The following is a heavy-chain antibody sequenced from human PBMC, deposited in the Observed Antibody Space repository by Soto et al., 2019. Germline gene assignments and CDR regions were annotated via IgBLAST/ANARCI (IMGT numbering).Heavy chain of an antibody. CDR2: INPNSGGT. Sequence: GASVKVSCKASGYTFTGYYMHWVRQAPGQGLEWMGWINPNSGGTNYAQKFQGWVAMTRDTSISTAYMELSRLRSDDTAVYYCARGERITGIAGYYYGMDFWGQGTTVTVSS. CDR3: ARGERITGIAGYYYGMDF. CDR1: GYTFTGYY. V-gene: IGHV1-2*04. J-gene: IGHJ6*02. D-gene: IGHD1-20*01.